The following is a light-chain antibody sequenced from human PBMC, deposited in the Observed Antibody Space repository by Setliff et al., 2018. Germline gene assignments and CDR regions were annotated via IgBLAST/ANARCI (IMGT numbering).Light chain of an antibody. CDR1: NSDVWTYNL. CDR3: CSYAGSNTFIV. Sequence: QSALTQPASVSGSPGQSITISCTGTNSDVWTYNLVSWYQQHPGKAPKLMIFEVTKRPSGVSDRFSGSKSGNTASLTISGLQTEDEAYYYCCSYAGSNTFIVFGGGTQLTVL. V-gene: IGLV2-23*02. CDR2: EVT. J-gene: IGLJ2*01.